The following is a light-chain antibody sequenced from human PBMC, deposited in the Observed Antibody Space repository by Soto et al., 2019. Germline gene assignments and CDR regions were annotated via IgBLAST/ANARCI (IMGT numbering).Light chain of an antibody. Sequence: QSVLTQPPSASGTPGQRVTISCSGSSSNIGSNYVYWYQPLPGTAPKLLIYRNNQRPSGVPDRFSGSKSGTSASLASSGLRSEDEADDYCAAWDDSLSGVVFGGGTKLT. V-gene: IGLV1-47*01. CDR2: RNN. CDR3: AAWDDSLSGVV. CDR1: SSNIGSNY. J-gene: IGLJ2*01.